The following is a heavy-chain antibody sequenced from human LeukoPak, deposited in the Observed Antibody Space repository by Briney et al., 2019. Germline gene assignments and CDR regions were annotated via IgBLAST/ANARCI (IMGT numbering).Heavy chain of an antibody. J-gene: IGHJ5*02. CDR1: GFTFTSSA. CDR2: IVVGSGNT. V-gene: IGHV1-58*01. D-gene: IGHD2-2*01. CDR3: ATAHEYQLPPGDSQGSPGRWFDP. Sequence: GTSVKVSCKASGFTFTSSAVQWVRQARGQRLEWIGWIVVGSGNTNYAQKFQERVTITRDMSTSTAYMELSSLRSEDTAVYYCATAHEYQLPPGDSQGSPGRWFDPWGQGTLVTVSS.